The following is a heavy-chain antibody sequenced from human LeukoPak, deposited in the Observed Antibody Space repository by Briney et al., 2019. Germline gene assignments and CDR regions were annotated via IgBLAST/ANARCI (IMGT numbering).Heavy chain of an antibody. CDR3: ATVLRRAIFGVVDY. J-gene: IGHJ4*02. D-gene: IGHD3-3*01. CDR1: GYTLTELS. CDR2: FDPEDGET. Sequence: ASVKVSCKVSGYTLTELSMHWVRQAPGKGLEWMGGFDPEDGETIYAQKFQGRVTMTEDTSTDTAYMELSSLRSEDTAVYYCATVLRRAIFGVVDYWGQGTLVTVSS. V-gene: IGHV1-24*01.